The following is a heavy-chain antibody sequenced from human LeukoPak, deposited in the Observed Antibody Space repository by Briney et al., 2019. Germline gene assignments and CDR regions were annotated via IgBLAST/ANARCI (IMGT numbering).Heavy chain of an antibody. CDR2: IYPGDSDT. CDR3: ATPVSRYYFDY. D-gene: IGHD3-3*02. Sequence: GESLKISCNGTGYSFTSYWIGWVRQMPGKGLEWMGIIYPGDSDTRYSPSFQGQVTISADKSISTAYPQWSSLKASDTAMYYCATPVSRYYFDYWGQGTLVTVSS. V-gene: IGHV5-51*01. CDR1: GYSFTSYW. J-gene: IGHJ4*02.